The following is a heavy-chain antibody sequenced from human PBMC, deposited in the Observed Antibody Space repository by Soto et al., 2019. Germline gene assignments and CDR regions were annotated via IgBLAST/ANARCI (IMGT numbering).Heavy chain of an antibody. CDR1: GGSISSYY. Sequence: SETLSLTCTVSGGSISSYYWSWIRQPPGKGLEWIGYIYYSGGTNYNPSLKSRVTISVDTSKNQFSLKLSSVTAADTAVYYCASMSSGWYEGYYYYMDVWGKGTTVTVSS. CDR2: IYYSGGT. V-gene: IGHV4-59*08. CDR3: ASMSSGWYEGYYYYMDV. J-gene: IGHJ6*03. D-gene: IGHD6-19*01.